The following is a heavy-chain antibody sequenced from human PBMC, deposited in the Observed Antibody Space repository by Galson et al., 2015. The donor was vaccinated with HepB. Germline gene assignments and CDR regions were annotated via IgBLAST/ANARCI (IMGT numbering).Heavy chain of an antibody. CDR2: ISGSGGST. J-gene: IGHJ4*02. CDR3: AKNVRQYYYGTGSPGDF. V-gene: IGHV3-23*01. CDR1: GYTFSSYA. Sequence: SLRLSCTASGYTFSSYAMSWVRQAPGKGLEWVSAISGSGGSTYYADSVKGRFTISRDNSKNTRYLQMNSLRAEYTAVYYCAKNVRQYYYGTGSPGDFWGQGTLVTVSS. D-gene: IGHD3-10*01.